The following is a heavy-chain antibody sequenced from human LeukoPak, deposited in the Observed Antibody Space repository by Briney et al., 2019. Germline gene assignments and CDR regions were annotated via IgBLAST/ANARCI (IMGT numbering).Heavy chain of an antibody. V-gene: IGHV4-38-2*02. CDR1: GYSISSGYY. J-gene: IGHJ4*02. CDR3: ARDPSDY. Sequence: SETLSLTCTVSGYSISSGYYWGWIRQPPGEGLEWIGSIYHSGSTYYNPSLKSRVTISVDTSKNQFSLKLSSVTAADTAVYYCARDPSDYWGQGTLVTVSS. CDR2: IYHSGST.